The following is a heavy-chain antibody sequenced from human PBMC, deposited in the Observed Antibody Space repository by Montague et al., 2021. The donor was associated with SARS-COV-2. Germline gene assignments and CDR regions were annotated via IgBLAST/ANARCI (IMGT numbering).Heavy chain of an antibody. J-gene: IGHJ4*02. CDR2: IYYSGST. CDR1: GGSISGYY. CDR3: ARVFPRWLQFDPYFDY. V-gene: IGHV4-59*01. Sequence: SEILSLTCTVSGGSISGYYWSWIRQPPGKGLGWIGYIYYSGSTNXNPSLKSRVTISVDTSKNQFSLKLSSVTAADTAVYYCARVFPRWLQFDPYFDYWGQGTLVTVSS. D-gene: IGHD5-24*01.